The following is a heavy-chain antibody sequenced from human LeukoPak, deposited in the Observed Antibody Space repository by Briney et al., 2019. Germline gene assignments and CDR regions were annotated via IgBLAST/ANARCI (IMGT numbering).Heavy chain of an antibody. CDR3: ARAGPARPFDY. D-gene: IGHD3-10*01. J-gene: IGHJ4*02. V-gene: IGHV4-39*07. CDR2: IYYSGST. Sequence: SETLSLTCTVSGGSISSSSYYWGWIRQPPGKGLEWIGSIYYSGSTYYSPSLKSRVTISVDTSKNQFSLKLSSVTAADTAVYYCARAGPARPFDYWGQGTLVTVSS. CDR1: GGSISSSSYY.